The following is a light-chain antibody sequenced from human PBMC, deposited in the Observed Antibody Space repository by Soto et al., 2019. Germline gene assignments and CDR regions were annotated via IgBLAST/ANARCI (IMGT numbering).Light chain of an antibody. CDR2: EVT. J-gene: IGLJ3*02. V-gene: IGLV2-14*01. Sequence: QSALTQPASVSGSPGQSITISCTGTSTDIGSDDFVSWYQQHPGKAPKLMIYEVTNRPSGVSNRFSGSKSGYTASLTISGLQAEDEADYSCSSYTHHYTWVFGGGTKLTVL. CDR3: SSYTHHYTWV. CDR1: STDIGSDDF.